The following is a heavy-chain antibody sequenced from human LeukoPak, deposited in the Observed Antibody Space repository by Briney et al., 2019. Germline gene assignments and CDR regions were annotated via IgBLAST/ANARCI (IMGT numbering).Heavy chain of an antibody. V-gene: IGHV3-7*01. J-gene: IGHJ4*02. CDR3: ARDQSPYDSSGYLTY. CDR2: IKQDGSEK. CDR1: GFTFSSYS. D-gene: IGHD3-22*01. Sequence: PGGSLRLSCAASGFTFSSYSMNWVRQAPGKGLEWVANIKQDGSEKYYVDSVKGRFTISRDNAKNSLYLQMNSLRAEDTAVYYCARDQSPYDSSGYLTYWGQGTLVTVSS.